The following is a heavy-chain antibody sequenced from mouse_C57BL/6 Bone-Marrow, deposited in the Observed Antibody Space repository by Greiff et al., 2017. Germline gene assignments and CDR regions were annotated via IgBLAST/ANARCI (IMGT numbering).Heavy chain of an antibody. CDR1: GYAFSSYW. J-gene: IGHJ1*03. Sequence: QVQLQQSGAELVKPGASVKISCKASGYAFSSYWMNWVKQRPGKGLEWIGQIYPGDGDTNSNGKFKGKATITADKSSSTAYMQLISLTSEDSAVYFFARFSTMVPYWYFDVWGTGTTVTVSS. CDR3: ARFSTMVPYWYFDV. CDR2: IYPGDGDT. V-gene: IGHV1-80*01. D-gene: IGHD2-1*01.